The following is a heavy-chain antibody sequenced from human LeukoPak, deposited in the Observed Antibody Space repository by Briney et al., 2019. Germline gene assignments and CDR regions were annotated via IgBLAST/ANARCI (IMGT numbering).Heavy chain of an antibody. CDR1: GYSFTRYW. J-gene: IGHJ5*02. V-gene: IGHV3-33*07. Sequence: GESLKISCKGSGYSFTRYWIGWVRQMPGKGLEWVAVIWYDGSNKYYADSVKGRFTISRDNSKNTLYLQMNSLRVEDTATYYCARSGSGWFDRWGQGTLVTVSS. CDR2: IWYDGSNK. CDR3: ARSGSGWFDR. D-gene: IGHD6-19*01.